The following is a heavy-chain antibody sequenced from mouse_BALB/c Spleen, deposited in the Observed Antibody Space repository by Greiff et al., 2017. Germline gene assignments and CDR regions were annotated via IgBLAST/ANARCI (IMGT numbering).Heavy chain of an antibody. CDR2: ISYSGST. D-gene: IGHD2-3*01. Sequence: EVKLQESGPGLVKPSQSLSLTCTVTGYSITSDYAWNWIRQFPGNKLEWMGYISYSGSTSYNPSLKSRISITRDTSKNQFFLQLNSVTTEDTATYYCARLDGYYPYYFDYWGQGTTLTVSS. V-gene: IGHV3-2*02. CDR1: GYSITSDYA. J-gene: IGHJ2*01. CDR3: ARLDGYYPYYFDY.